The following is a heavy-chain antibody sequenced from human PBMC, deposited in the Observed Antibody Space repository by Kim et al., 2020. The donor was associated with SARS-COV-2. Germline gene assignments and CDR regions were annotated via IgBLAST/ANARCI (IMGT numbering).Heavy chain of an antibody. Sequence: AASVKDRFTISRDDSKILLYLQMNSLKNEYTAVYFCARFSGTYRGSAFDFWGQGTMVTVSS. CDR3: ARFSGTYRGSAFDF. V-gene: IGHV3-72*01. J-gene: IGHJ3*01. D-gene: IGHD1-26*01.